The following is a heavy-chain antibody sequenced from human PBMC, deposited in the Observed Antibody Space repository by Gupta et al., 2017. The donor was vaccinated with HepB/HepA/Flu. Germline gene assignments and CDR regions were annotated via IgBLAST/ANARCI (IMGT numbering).Heavy chain of an antibody. V-gene: IGHV3-48*03. Sequence: EVQLVESGGGLVQPGGSLRLSCAASGFTFSGYEMNWVRQAPGKGLEWVSYISSSGSTIYYADSVKGRFTVSRDNAKNSLYLQMNSLRAEDTAVYYCARDRISIVGESFSYYGMDVWGQGTTVTVSS. CDR2: ISSSGSTI. CDR1: GFTFSGYE. D-gene: IGHD3-16*01. J-gene: IGHJ6*02. CDR3: ARDRISIVGESFSYYGMDV.